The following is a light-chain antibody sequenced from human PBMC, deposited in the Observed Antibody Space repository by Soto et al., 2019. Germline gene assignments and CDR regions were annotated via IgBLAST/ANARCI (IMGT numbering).Light chain of an antibody. CDR1: SSNIGSDF. Sequence: QSVLTQPPSVSAAPGQKVTISCSGSSSNIGSDFVSWYQQLPRTAPKLLIYEDNKRPSGIPDRFSGSKSGTSATLGITGLQPGDEADYYCGAWDTSLSGGVFGGGTKLTVL. V-gene: IGLV1-51*02. CDR3: GAWDTSLSGGV. J-gene: IGLJ2*01. CDR2: EDN.